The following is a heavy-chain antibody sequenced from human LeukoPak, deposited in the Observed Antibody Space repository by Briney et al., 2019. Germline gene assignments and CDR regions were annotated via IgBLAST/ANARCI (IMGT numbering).Heavy chain of an antibody. CDR3: ARGSPGDSSGYYYHFFDY. CDR2: INPSGGST. Sequence: ASVKVSCKASGYTFTSYYMHWVRQAPGQGLEWMGIINPSGGSTSYAQKFQGRVTMTRDTSTSTVHMELSSLRSEDTAVYYCARGSPGDSSGYYYHFFDYWGQGTLVTVSS. CDR1: GYTFTSYY. J-gene: IGHJ4*02. D-gene: IGHD3-22*01. V-gene: IGHV1-46*01.